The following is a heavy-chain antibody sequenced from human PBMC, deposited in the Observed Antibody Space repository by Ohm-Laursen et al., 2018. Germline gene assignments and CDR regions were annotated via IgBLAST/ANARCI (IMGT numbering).Heavy chain of an antibody. D-gene: IGHD1-26*01. V-gene: IGHV3-23*01. J-gene: IGHJ4*02. CDR2: ISNSGENT. CDR3: AKGYSDSRYSPIDF. Sequence: SLRLSCAAFGFTFSSSAMSWVRQAPGKGLEWVSVISNSGENTFYADSVKGRFTISRDNSKNTLYLEVSSLRAEDTAVYYCAKGYSDSRYSPIDFWGLGSLVTVSS. CDR1: GFTFSSSA.